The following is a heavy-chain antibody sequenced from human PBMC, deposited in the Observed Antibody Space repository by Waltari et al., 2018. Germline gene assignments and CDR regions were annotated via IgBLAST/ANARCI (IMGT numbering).Heavy chain of an antibody. D-gene: IGHD4-17*01. CDR2: VDPEYGET. CDR1: GYTFTDYY. V-gene: IGHV1-69-2*01. Sequence: EVQLVQSGAEVKKPGATVKISCKVSGYTFTDYYMHWVQQAPGKGLEWMGVVDPEYGETIYAEKFQRGVTRTAETSTDTAYMGRSSLRSEDTAVYYCATDQGYGDARPWGQGTLVTVSS. J-gene: IGHJ5*02. CDR3: ATDQGYGDARP.